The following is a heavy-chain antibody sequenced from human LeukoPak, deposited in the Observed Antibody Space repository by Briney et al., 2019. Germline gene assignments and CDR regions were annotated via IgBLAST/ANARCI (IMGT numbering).Heavy chain of an antibody. CDR2: IYYSGST. CDR1: GVSISSYY. D-gene: IGHD6-13*01. CDR3: ARESGVAAAGDGYNWFDP. V-gene: IGHV4-59*01. J-gene: IGHJ5*02. Sequence: SETLSLTCNVSGVSISSYYWSWIRQPPGKGLEWIGYIYYSGSTNYNPSLNSRVTMSVDTSKNQFSLRLSSVTAADTAVYYCARESGVAAAGDGYNWFDPWGQGTLVTVSS.